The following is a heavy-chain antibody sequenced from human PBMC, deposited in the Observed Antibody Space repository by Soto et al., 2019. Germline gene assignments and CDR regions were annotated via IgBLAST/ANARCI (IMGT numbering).Heavy chain of an antibody. CDR1: GFTFSSYA. J-gene: IGHJ3*02. Sequence: GGSLRLSCAASGFTFSSYAMSWVRQAPGKGLEWVSAISGSGGSTYYADSVKGRFTISRDNSKNTLYLQMNSLRAEDTAVYYCEKAVRDIVDTISAFAIWGQGTMVTVSS. V-gene: IGHV3-23*01. D-gene: IGHD5-12*01. CDR2: ISGSGGST. CDR3: EKAVRDIVDTISAFAI.